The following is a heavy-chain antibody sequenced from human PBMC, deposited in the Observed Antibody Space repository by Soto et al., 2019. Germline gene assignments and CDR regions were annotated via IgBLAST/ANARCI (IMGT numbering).Heavy chain of an antibody. CDR2: ISGTGTFI. Sequence: EVQLVESGGGLVKPGGSLRLSCAASGFTFSRNSMNWVRQAPGKGLEWVSCISGTGTFIYYSDSVKGRFTISRDDAKSSLYLQMNSLSAEDTAGYYCARGSVIDTGDALDIWGRGTMVTVS. D-gene: IGHD2-21*01. V-gene: IGHV3-21*06. J-gene: IGHJ3*02. CDR3: ARGSVIDTGDALDI. CDR1: GFTFSRNS.